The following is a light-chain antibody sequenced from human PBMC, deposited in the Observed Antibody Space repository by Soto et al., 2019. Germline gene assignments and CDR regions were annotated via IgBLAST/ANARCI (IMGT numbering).Light chain of an antibody. J-gene: IGKJ4*01. CDR1: QSIDSY. CDR2: DAS. CDR3: QQRKNWPLT. Sequence: EIVLTQSPVTRSLSPGETATLSCRASQSIDSYLVWYQQKRGQAPRLLIYDASNRATGIPARFSGSGSGTDFTLTLSSLEPEDFAVYYCQQRKNWPLTFGGGTKVEIK. V-gene: IGKV3-11*01.